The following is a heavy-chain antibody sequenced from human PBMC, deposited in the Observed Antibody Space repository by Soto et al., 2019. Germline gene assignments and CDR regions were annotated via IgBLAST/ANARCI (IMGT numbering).Heavy chain of an antibody. CDR1: GYTFTSYG. J-gene: IGHJ2*01. D-gene: IGHD1-26*01. V-gene: IGHV1-18*04. Sequence: QVQLVQSGAEVKKPGASVKVSCKASGYTFTSYGISWVRQAPGQGLEWMGWISAYNGNTNYAQKLQGRVTMTTDISTSTAYMELRSLISDDTSLYYCASNGGSYGSRGWYFDLWGRGTLVTVSS. CDR2: ISAYNGNT. CDR3: ASNGGSYGSRGWYFDL.